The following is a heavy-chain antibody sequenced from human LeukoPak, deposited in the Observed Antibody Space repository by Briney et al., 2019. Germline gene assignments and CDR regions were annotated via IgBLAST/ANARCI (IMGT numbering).Heavy chain of an antibody. CDR1: GGSITNYY. J-gene: IGHJ4*02. D-gene: IGHD7-27*01. Sequence: SETLSLTCTVSGGSITNYYWSWIRQSPGKGLEWIAYIYSSGNTNYNPSLKSRVTISLDTSKNQFSLKLSSVTAADTAVYYCARGANWGSPDYWGQGTLVTVSS. V-gene: IGHV4-59*01. CDR3: ARGANWGSPDY. CDR2: IYSSGNT.